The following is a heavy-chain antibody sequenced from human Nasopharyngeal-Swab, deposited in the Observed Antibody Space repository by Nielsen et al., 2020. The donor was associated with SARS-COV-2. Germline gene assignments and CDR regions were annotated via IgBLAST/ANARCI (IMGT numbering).Heavy chain of an antibody. CDR1: GFTFSDHY. D-gene: IGHD5-12*01. V-gene: IGHV3-72*01. CDR3: ARDPTAYSGYSN. J-gene: IGHJ4*02. CDR2: TRNKANSYTT. Sequence: GGSLRLSCAASGFTFSDHYMDWVRQAPGKGLEWVGRTRNKANSYTTEYAASVKGRFTISRDDSKNSLYPQMNSLKTADTAVYYCARDPTAYSGYSNWGQGTLVTVSS.